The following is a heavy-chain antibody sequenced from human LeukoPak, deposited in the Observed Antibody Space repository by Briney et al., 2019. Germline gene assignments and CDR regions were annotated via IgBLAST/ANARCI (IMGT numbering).Heavy chain of an antibody. CDR2: IRYDGSNK. CDR3: ASMEHYYDSSGYSIDY. J-gene: IGHJ4*02. V-gene: IGHV3-30*02. CDR1: GFTFSSYG. Sequence: RGSLRLSCAASGFTFSSYGMHWVRQAPGKGLEWVAFIRYDGSNKYYADSVKGRFTISRDNFKNTLYLQMNSLRAEDTAVYYCASMEHYYDSSGYSIDYWGQGTLVTVSS. D-gene: IGHD3-22*01.